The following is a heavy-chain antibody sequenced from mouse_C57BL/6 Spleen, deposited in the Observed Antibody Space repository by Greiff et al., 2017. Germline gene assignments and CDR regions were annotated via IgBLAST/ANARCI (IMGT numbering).Heavy chain of an antibody. Sequence: QVQLQQPGAELVMPGASVKLSCKASGYTFTSYWMHWVKQRPGQGLEWIGEIDPSDSYTNYNQKFKGKSTLTVDKSTSTAYMQLSSLTSEDSAVYYCVYHGSSPYWGQGTTLTVSS. CDR3: VYHGSSPY. CDR2: IDPSDSYT. D-gene: IGHD1-1*01. V-gene: IGHV1-69*01. CDR1: GYTFTSYW. J-gene: IGHJ2*01.